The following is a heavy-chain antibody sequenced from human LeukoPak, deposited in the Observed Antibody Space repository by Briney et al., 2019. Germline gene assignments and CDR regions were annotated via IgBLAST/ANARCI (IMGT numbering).Heavy chain of an antibody. CDR3: ARDMDYYDSSGYYEKLYYFDY. D-gene: IGHD3-22*01. CDR1: GFTVSGDY. J-gene: IGHJ4*02. CDR2: MYSGGAT. Sequence: GGSLRLSCAVSGFTVSGDYMSWVRQAPGKGLEWVSVMYSGGATYYADSVKGRFTISRDNSKNTLYLQMNSLRAEDTAVYYCARDMDYYDSSGYYEKLYYFDYWGQGTLVTVSS. V-gene: IGHV3-53*01.